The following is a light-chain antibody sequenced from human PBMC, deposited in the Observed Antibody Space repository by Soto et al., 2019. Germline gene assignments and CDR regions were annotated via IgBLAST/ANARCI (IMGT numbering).Light chain of an antibody. CDR3: QQYNSYPIT. J-gene: IGKJ5*01. Sequence: GDRVTITCWASQSISSWLAWYQQKPGKAPKLLIYDASNLESGVPSRFSGSGSGTEFTLTISSLQPDDFATYYCQQYNSYPITFGQGTRLEIK. CDR2: DAS. V-gene: IGKV1-5*01. CDR1: QSISSW.